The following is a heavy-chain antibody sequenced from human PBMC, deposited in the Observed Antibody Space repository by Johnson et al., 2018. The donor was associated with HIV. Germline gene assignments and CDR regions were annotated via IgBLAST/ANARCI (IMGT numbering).Heavy chain of an antibody. J-gene: IGHJ3*01. CDR2: IYNDGSRT. CDR3: AKVDVGGDTLAGDDPVDR. V-gene: IGHV3-74*03. CDR1: GFAFRTYW. Sequence: VQLVESGGGLVQPGGSLRLSCAASGFAFRTYWMVWVRQVPGKRPVWVARIYNDGSRTTYADSVRGRFTISRDNAKYPVELQGNSLRVEDTAVYYCAKVDVGGDTLAGDDPVDRWGQGTLVTVSS. D-gene: IGHD2-21*01.